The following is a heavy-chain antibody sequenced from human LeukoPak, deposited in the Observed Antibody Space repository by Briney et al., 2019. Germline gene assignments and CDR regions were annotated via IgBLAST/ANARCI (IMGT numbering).Heavy chain of an antibody. J-gene: IGHJ6*02. CDR3: ARDQVVVVPAAIERHYYYYGMDV. CDR2: IYYSGST. V-gene: IGHV4-59*01. D-gene: IGHD2-2*01. Sequence: PSETQSLTCTVSGGSISSYYWSWIRQPPGKGLEWIGYIYYSGSTNYNPSLKSRVTISVDTSKNQFSLKLSSVTAADTAVYYCARDQVVVVPAAIERHYYYYGMDVWGQGTTVTVSS. CDR1: GGSISSYY.